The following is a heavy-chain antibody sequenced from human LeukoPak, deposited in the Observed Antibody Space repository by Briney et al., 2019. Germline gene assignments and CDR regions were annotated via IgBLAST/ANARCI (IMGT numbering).Heavy chain of an antibody. CDR3: ARVRSSGWRDAFDI. V-gene: IGHV1-3*01. CDR1: GGTFSSYA. D-gene: IGHD6-19*01. CDR2: INAGNGNT. J-gene: IGHJ3*02. Sequence: ASVKVSCKASGGTFSSYAISWVRQAPGQRLEWMGWINAGNGNTKYSQKFQGRVTITRDTSASTAYMELSSLRSEDTAVYYCARVRSSGWRDAFDIWGQGTMVTVSS.